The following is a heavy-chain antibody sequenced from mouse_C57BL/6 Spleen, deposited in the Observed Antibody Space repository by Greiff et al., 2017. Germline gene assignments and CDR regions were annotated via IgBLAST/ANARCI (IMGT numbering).Heavy chain of an antibody. CDR2: IHPNSGST. Sequence: VQLQQPGAELVKPGASVKLSCKASGYTFPSYWMHWVTQRPGQGLEWIGMIHPNSGSTNYNEKFKSKATLTVDKSSSTAYMQLSSLTSEDSAVYYCARGDYDYFDYWGQGTTLTVSS. D-gene: IGHD2-4*01. CDR3: ARGDYDYFDY. J-gene: IGHJ2*01. CDR1: GYTFPSYW. V-gene: IGHV1-64*01.